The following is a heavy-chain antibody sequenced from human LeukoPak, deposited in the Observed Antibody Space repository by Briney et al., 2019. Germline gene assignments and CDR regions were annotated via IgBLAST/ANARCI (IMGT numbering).Heavy chain of an antibody. CDR3: ARGAYCSSGSCYFHWYFDL. CDR1: GFTFSSYS. V-gene: IGHV3-21*01. CDR2: ISSSSSYI. D-gene: IGHD2-15*01. Sequence: GGSLRLSCAASGFTFSSYSMNWVRQAPGKGLEGVSSISSSSSYIYYADSVKGRFTISRDSAKNSLYLQMNSLRAEDTAVYYCARGAYCSSGSCYFHWYFDLWGRGTLVTVSS. J-gene: IGHJ2*01.